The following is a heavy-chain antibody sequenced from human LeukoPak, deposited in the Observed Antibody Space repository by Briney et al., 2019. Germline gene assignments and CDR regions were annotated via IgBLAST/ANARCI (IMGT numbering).Heavy chain of an antibody. Sequence: GGSLRLSCAASGFTFSTYSMNWVRQTPGKGLEWVSYISSSSSTIYYADSVKGRFTISRDNAKNSLYLQMNSLRDEDTAVYYCAGHPYIVAAGTDYWGQGTLVTVSS. CDR3: AGHPYIVAAGTDY. D-gene: IGHD6-13*01. J-gene: IGHJ4*02. CDR2: ISSSSSTI. V-gene: IGHV3-48*02. CDR1: GFTFSTYS.